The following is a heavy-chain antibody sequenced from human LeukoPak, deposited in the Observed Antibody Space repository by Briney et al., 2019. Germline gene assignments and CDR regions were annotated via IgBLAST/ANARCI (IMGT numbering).Heavy chain of an antibody. J-gene: IGHJ3*02. CDR1: GFTVRSNY. V-gene: IGHV3-53*01. D-gene: IGHD2-2*01. CDR2: IYSGGST. Sequence: PGGSLRLSCAASGFTVRSNYMSWVRQAPGKGLEWVSVIYSGGSTYYADSVKGRFTISRDNSKNTLYLQMNSLRAEDTAVYYCARVSLVVPAAGASNAFDIWGQGTMVTVSS. CDR3: ARVSLVVPAAGASNAFDI.